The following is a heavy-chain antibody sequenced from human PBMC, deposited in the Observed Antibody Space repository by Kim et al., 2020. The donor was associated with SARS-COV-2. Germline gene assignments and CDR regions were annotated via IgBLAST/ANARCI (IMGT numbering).Heavy chain of an antibody. J-gene: IGHJ4*02. D-gene: IGHD3-16*01. Sequence: GGSLRLSCAASGFTFSSYGMHWVHQAPGKGLEWVAVIWYDGSNKYYADSVKGRFTISRDNSKNTLYLQMNSLRAEDTAVYYCAKVSMRKGEATRAGGFDYWGQGTLVTVSS. V-gene: IGHV3-33*06. CDR1: GFTFSSYG. CDR2: IWYDGSNK. CDR3: AKVSMRKGEATRAGGFDY.